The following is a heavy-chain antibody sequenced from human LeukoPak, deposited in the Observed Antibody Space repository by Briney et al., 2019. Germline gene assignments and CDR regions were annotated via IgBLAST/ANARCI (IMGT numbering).Heavy chain of an antibody. CDR3: ASGLSSIAARNAFDI. V-gene: IGHV3-74*01. Sequence: AGGSLRLSCAASGLTVGSNYMTWVRQAPGKGLVWVSRINSDGSSTSYADSVKGRFTISRDNAKNTMYLQMNSLRAEDTAVYYCASGLSSIAARNAFDIWGQGTMVTVSS. J-gene: IGHJ3*02. D-gene: IGHD6-6*01. CDR1: GLTVGSNY. CDR2: INSDGSST.